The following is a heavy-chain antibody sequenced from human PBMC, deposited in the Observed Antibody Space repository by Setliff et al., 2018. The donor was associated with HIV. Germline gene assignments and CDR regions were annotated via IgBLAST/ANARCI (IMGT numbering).Heavy chain of an antibody. J-gene: IGHJ4*02. CDR3: TTGEVGYNISTGYYQQKTLDY. D-gene: IGHD3-9*01. CDR2: VKSKTDGGTT. CDR1: GGSFSGYS. Sequence: ETLSLTCAVYGGSFSGYSWGWIRQSPGKGLEWVGRVKSKTDGGTTDYAAPVKGRFTISRDDSKNTLYLQMNSLKTEDTAVYYCTTGEVGYNISTGYYQQKTLDYWGQGTLVTVSS. V-gene: IGHV3-15*01.